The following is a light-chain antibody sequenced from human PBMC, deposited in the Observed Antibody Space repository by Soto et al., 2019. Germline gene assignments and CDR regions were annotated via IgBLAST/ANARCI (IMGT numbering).Light chain of an antibody. J-gene: IGLJ1*01. CDR2: EVT. Sequence: QSVLTQPASVSGSPGQSITISCTGTSSAVGGYNYVSWFQQHPGKAPKLLIYEVTNRPSGVSNRVSGSKSGNTASLTISGLQAEDEADYYCSSYTSSTTYVFGTGTKLTVL. CDR3: SSYTSSTTYV. V-gene: IGLV2-14*01. CDR1: SSAVGGYNY.